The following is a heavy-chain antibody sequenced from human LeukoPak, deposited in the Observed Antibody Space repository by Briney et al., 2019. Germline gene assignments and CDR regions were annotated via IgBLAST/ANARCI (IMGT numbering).Heavy chain of an antibody. CDR2: IYSGGNT. J-gene: IGHJ6*03. D-gene: IGHD3-9*01. V-gene: IGHV3-66*01. CDR1: GFTVSSNY. CDR3: SSLRYFDWLSAYSVYYYMDV. Sequence: SGGSLRLSCAASGFTVSSNYMSWVRQAPGKGLEWVSVIYSGGNTYYADSVKGRFTVSRDNSKNTLYLQMNSLRAEDTAVYYCSSLRYFDWLSAYSVYYYMDVWGKGTTVTISS.